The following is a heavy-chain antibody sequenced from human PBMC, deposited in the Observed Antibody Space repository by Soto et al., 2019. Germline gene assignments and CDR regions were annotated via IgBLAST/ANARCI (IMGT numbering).Heavy chain of an antibody. J-gene: IGHJ4*02. V-gene: IGHV3-72*01. CDR1: GFRPSDYF. CDR3: VRDSVKWSFDH. CDR2: IKNKAEKDIK. Sequence: EVHLVESGGGLVQPGGSLRLSCVASGFRPSDYFMDWVRQAPGKGPECVARIKNKAEKDIKEYAASAKGRFIVSRDDSKSSLYLQMNSLNTEDTAIYFCVRDSVKWSFDHWGQGALVTVSS. D-gene: IGHD1-26*01.